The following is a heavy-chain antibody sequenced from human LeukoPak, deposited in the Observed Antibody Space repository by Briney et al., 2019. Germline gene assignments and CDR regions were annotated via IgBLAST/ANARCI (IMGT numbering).Heavy chain of an antibody. D-gene: IGHD2-15*01. CDR2: ISGSGDST. Sequence: QTGGSLRLSCAASGFMFSAWAMSWVRQAPGKGLEWVSSISGSGDSTYHADSVKGRFTISRDSSKKTLYLQTSSLRAEDTAVYYCAKTRGYCSGGTCYQDYWGQGTLVTVSS. CDR1: GFMFSAWA. CDR3: AKTRGYCSGGTCYQDY. J-gene: IGHJ4*02. V-gene: IGHV3-23*01.